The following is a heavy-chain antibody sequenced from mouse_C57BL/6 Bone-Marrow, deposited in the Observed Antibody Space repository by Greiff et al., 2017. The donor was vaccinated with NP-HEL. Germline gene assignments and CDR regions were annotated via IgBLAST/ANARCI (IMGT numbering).Heavy chain of an antibody. CDR3: ARLNYGYAMDY. CDR1: GYTFTSYW. CDR2: IHPNSGST. D-gene: IGHD1-1*01. V-gene: IGHV1-64*01. Sequence: QVQLKQPGAELVKPGASVKLSCKASGYTFTSYWMHWVKQRPGQGLEWIGMIHPNSGSTNYNEKFKSKATLTVDKSSSTVYMQLSSLTSEDAAVYYCARLNYGYAMDYWGQGTSVTVSS. J-gene: IGHJ4*01.